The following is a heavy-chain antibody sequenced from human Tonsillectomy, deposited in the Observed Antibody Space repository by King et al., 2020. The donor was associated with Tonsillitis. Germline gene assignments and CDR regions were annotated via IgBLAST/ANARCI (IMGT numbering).Heavy chain of an antibody. CDR3: ARIRVVRSWYLGWFDP. Sequence: TLKESGPVLVNPTETLTLTCTVSGFSLSNGRMGVSWIRQPPGKALEWLAHIFSNDEKSYSTSLKRRLTISKDTSKSQVVLTMTNMDPVDTATYHCARIRVVRSWYLGWFDPWGQGTLVTVSS. J-gene: IGHJ5*02. D-gene: IGHD6-13*01. CDR2: IFSNDEK. V-gene: IGHV2-26*01. CDR1: GFSLSNGRMG.